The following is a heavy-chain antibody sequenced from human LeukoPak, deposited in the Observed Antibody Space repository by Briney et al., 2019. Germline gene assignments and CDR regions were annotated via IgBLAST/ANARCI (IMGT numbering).Heavy chain of an antibody. CDR2: IYASGTT. D-gene: IGHD3-16*02. Sequence: PSETLSLTCTVSGGSVNNYYWSWVRQPAGKGLEWIGRIYASGTTRYNPSLQSRVTMSVDMSKNQFSLKLTSVTAADTAVYYCARYDVWGTYRAFDYLGQGTLVTVSS. J-gene: IGHJ4*02. CDR3: ARYDVWGTYRAFDY. V-gene: IGHV4-4*07. CDR1: GGSVNNYY.